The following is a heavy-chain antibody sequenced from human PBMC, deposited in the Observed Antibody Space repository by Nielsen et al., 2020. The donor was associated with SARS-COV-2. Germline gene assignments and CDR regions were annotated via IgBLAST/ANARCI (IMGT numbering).Heavy chain of an antibody. CDR1: GGSISSSSYY. CDR3: ARGDIITPGWFDP. Sequence: SETLSLTCTVSGGSISSSSYYWGWIRQPPGKGLEWIGSIYYSGSTYYNPSLKSRVTISVDTSKNQFSLKLSSVTAADTAVYYCARGDIITPGWFDPWGQGTLVTVSS. CDR2: IYYSGST. D-gene: IGHD2-15*01. V-gene: IGHV4-39*01. J-gene: IGHJ5*02.